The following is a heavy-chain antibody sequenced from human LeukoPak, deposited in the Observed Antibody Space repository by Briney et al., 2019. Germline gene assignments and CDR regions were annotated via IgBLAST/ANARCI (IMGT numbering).Heavy chain of an antibody. CDR2: ISAYNGNT. CDR1: GFTFTNYH. D-gene: IGHD2-2*02. Sequence: ASVKVSCKASGFTFTNYHMHWVRQAPGQGLEWMGWISAYNGNTNYAQKLQGRVTMTTDTSTSTAYMELRSLRSDDTAVYYCARDWTAYCSSTGCYTASRGFDYWGQGTLVTVSS. J-gene: IGHJ4*02. CDR3: ARDWTAYCSSTGCYTASRGFDY. V-gene: IGHV1-18*04.